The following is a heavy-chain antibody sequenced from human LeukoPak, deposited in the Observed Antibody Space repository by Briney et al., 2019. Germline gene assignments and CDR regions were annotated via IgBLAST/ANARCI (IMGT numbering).Heavy chain of an antibody. CDR3: TRAVAHLDY. V-gene: IGHV3-49*04. J-gene: IGHJ4*02. Sequence: GGSLRLSCTASGFTFGDHAMSWVRQAPGKGLEWVGFIRSETYGGTTEYAASVKGRFTISRDDSKSIAYLQMNSLKTEDTAVYYCTRAVAHLDYWGQGTLVTVSS. CDR2: IRSETYGGTT. CDR1: GFTFGDHA. D-gene: IGHD4-23*01.